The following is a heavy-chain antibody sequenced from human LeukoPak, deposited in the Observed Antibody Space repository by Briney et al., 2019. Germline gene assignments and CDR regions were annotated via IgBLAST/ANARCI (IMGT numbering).Heavy chain of an antibody. Sequence: KPSETLSLTCTVSGGSISTYFWTWIRQPAGKGLEWIGRTFTSGSTDYNPSLKSRVSLALDKSNNQFSLKLSSVTAADTAVYYCARDDIVVVVAADYGMDVWGQGTTVTVSS. D-gene: IGHD2-15*01. J-gene: IGHJ6*02. CDR1: GGSISTYF. CDR3: ARDDIVVVVAADYGMDV. V-gene: IGHV4-4*07. CDR2: TFTSGST.